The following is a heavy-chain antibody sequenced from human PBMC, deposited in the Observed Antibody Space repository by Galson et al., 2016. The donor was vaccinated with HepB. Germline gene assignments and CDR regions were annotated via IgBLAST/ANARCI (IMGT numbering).Heavy chain of an antibody. CDR2: ISGRGTYT. D-gene: IGHD3-10*01. CDR3: AKALRRAPPYYLDL. V-gene: IGHV3-23*01. Sequence: SLRLSCAASGFTFSTYVMNWVRQAPGKGLEWVSQISGRGTYTDDADSVKGRFTISRDNYKSTLLLQLNSLRVEDTAVYYCAKALRRAPPYYLDLWGQGTLVTVSS. CDR1: GFTFSTYV. J-gene: IGHJ4*02.